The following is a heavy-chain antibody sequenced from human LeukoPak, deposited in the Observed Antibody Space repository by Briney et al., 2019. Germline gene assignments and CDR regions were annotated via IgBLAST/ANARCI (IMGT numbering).Heavy chain of an antibody. Sequence: SVTLSFTCAVYGGSFSGYYWSWTRQPPGKGLEWIGEINHSGSTNYNSSLKSRVTISVDTSKNQFSLKLSSVTAADTAVYYCARGRTGDYWGQGTLVTVSS. V-gene: IGHV4-34*01. CDR2: INHSGST. CDR1: GGSFSGYY. CDR3: ARGRTGDY. J-gene: IGHJ4*02.